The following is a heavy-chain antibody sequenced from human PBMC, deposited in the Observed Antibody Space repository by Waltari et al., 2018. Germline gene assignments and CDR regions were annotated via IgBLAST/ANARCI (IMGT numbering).Heavy chain of an antibody. J-gene: IGHJ3*02. V-gene: IGHV2-5*02. CDR2: IFWDDVK. D-gene: IGHD2-2*01. Sequence: QSTLKESGPTLVKPTQTLTLTCVFSGFSLSTSGVGVGWIRQPPGKALEWLAVIFWDDVKRYSPSLQSRLTITKDTSKSQVVLTLTNVDPVDTATYYCAHRRGASNTGGAFDIWGQGTTVTVSS. CDR1: GFSLSTSGVG. CDR3: AHRRGASNTGGAFDI.